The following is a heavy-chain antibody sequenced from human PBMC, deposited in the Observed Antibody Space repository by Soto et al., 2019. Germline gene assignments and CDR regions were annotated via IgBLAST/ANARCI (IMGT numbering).Heavy chain of an antibody. CDR1: GYKFTTYG. J-gene: IGHJ6*02. CDR3: ARGLGTNGLDV. CDR2: ISTYNGNT. V-gene: IGHV1-18*04. D-gene: IGHD7-27*01. Sequence: QVQLLQSGAEVKKPGASVKVSCKASGYKFTTYGITWVRQAPGQGLEWLGGISTYNGNTDYAQNLLDRVTTTTETSTSTAYLEVRSLTSDDTAVYFCARGLGTNGLDVWGQGTTVTVSS.